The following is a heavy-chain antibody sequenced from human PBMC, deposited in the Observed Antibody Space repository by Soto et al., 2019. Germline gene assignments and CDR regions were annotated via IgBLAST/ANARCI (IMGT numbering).Heavy chain of an antibody. J-gene: IGHJ5*02. Sequence: PSEILSLTCAVYGGSCSGYYWSWIRQPPGKGLEWIGEINHSGSTNYNPSLKSRVTISVDTSKNQFSLKLSSVTAADTAVYYCARGLGGDVAANWFDPWGQGTLVTVSS. V-gene: IGHV4-34*01. CDR2: INHSGST. CDR1: GGSCSGYY. D-gene: IGHD6-25*01. CDR3: ARGLGGDVAANWFDP.